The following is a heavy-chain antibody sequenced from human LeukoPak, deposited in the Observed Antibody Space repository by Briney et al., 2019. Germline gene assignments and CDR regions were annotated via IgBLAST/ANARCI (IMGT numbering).Heavy chain of an antibody. CDR3: ARGDVDPYAFDI. J-gene: IGHJ3*02. Sequence: GGSLRLSCAASGFTFSSYEMNWVRQAPGKGLEWVSYISSSGSTIYYADSVKGRFTISRDNAKNSLYLQMNSLRAEDTAVYYCARGDVDPYAFDIWGQGTMVTVSS. V-gene: IGHV3-48*03. D-gene: IGHD3-10*02. CDR1: GFTFSSYE. CDR2: ISSSGSTI.